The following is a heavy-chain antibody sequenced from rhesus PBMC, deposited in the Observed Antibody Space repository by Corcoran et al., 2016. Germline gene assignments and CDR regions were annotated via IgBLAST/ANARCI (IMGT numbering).Heavy chain of an antibody. CDR1: GGSISDSYR. CDR2: IYGSSTST. Sequence: QVQLQESGPGVVKPSETLSLTCAVSGGSISDSYRWSWIRQPPGKGLAWIGYIYGSSTSTNYNPSLQGRVTIAKDTSKNQFSLKLSSVTAADTAVYYCARSIAAADFDYWGQGVLVTVSS. D-gene: IGHD6-25*01. V-gene: IGHV4S10*01. CDR3: ARSIAAADFDY. J-gene: IGHJ4*01.